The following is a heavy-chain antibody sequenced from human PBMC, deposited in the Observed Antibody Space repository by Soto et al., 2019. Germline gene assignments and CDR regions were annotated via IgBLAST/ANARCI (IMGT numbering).Heavy chain of an antibody. V-gene: IGHV1-69*02. D-gene: IGHD1-1*01. CDR2: IIPILGIA. CDR1: GGTFSSYT. J-gene: IGHJ4*02. Sequence: QVQLVQSGAEVKKPGSSVKVSCKASGGTFSSYTISWVRQAPGQGLEWMGRIIPILGIANYAQKFQGRVTITADKSTSTAYMELSSLRSEDTAVYYCARAVGGTGTFDYWGQGTLVTVSS. CDR3: ARAVGGTGTFDY.